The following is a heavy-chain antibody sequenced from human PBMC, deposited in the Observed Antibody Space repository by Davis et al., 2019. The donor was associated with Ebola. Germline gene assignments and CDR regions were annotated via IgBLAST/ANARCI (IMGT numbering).Heavy chain of an antibody. Sequence: AASVKVSCKASGYTFISYDINWVRQATGQGLEWMGWMNPDSGKTAYAQKFQGRVTMTRNTSINTAYMELSSLRSEDTAVYYCARAVGCSSTSCLYYYYGMDVWGKGTTVTVSS. J-gene: IGHJ6*04. V-gene: IGHV1-8*01. CDR3: ARAVGCSSTSCLYYYYGMDV. CDR1: GYTFISYD. D-gene: IGHD2-2*01. CDR2: MNPDSGKT.